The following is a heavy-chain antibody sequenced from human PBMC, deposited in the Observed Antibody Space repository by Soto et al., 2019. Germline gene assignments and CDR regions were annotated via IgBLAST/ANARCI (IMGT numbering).Heavy chain of an antibody. CDR1: GFTFSSYA. Sequence: EVQLLESGGGLVQPGGSLRLSCAASGFTFSSYAMNWVRQAPGKGLEWVSAISGSGGSTYYADSVKGRFTISRDNSKNTLYLQMNSLRDEDTAVYYCAKGAVVRGVYDLDYWGQGTLVTVSS. J-gene: IGHJ4*02. D-gene: IGHD3-10*01. CDR3: AKGAVVRGVYDLDY. V-gene: IGHV3-23*01. CDR2: ISGSGGST.